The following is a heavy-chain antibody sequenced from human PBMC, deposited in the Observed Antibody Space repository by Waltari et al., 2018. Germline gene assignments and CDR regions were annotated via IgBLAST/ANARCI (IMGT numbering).Heavy chain of an antibody. Sequence: EVQLVESGGGLVQPGGSLRLSCAASGFSFSHYWMSWVRQAPGKGLGWVADSKGDGSRKYYLDSVRGRFSISRDNTKNSVDLQMNSLRAEDTAVYYCARDDSSSGSYDAFDIWGQGTMVAVSS. J-gene: IGHJ3*02. CDR3: ARDDSSSGSYDAFDI. D-gene: IGHD3-22*01. V-gene: IGHV3-7*01. CDR2: SKGDGSRK. CDR1: GFSFSHYW.